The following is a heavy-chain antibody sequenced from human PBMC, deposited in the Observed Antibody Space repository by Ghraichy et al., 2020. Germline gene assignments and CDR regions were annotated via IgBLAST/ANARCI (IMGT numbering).Heavy chain of an antibody. CDR2: IYYSGST. V-gene: IGHV4-39*01. Sequence: SETLSLTCTVSGGSISSSSYYWGWIRQPPGKGLEWIGSIYYSGSTYYNPSLKSRVTISVDTSKNQFSLKLSSVTAADTAVYYCARHLHDDSSGSAMDVWGQGTTVTVSS. J-gene: IGHJ6*02. CDR1: GGSISSSSYY. CDR3: ARHLHDDSSGSAMDV. D-gene: IGHD3-22*01.